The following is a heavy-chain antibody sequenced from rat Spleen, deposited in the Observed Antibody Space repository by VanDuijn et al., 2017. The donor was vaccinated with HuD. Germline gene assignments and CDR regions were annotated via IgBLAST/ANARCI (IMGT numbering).Heavy chain of an antibody. CDR3: VREERGVDN. CDR1: GFNFNDYW. CDR2: INKDSSTI. V-gene: IGHV4-2*01. J-gene: IGHJ2*01. Sequence: EVKLVESGGGLVQPGRSLKLSCAASGFNFNDYWMGWVRQAPGKGLEWIGEINKDSSTIKYSPALKDKFTVSRDNAQNPLYLQMSKLGSEDTAIDYCVREERGVDNWGQGVIVTVSS.